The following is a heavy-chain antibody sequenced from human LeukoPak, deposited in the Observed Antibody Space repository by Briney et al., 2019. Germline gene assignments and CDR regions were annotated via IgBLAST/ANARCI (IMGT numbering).Heavy chain of an antibody. D-gene: IGHD6-19*01. Sequence: GGSLRLSSAASGFTFSSYIMNWVRQAPGKGLEWVSSISSSSSYIYYADSVKGRFTISRDNAKNSLYLQMNSLRAEDTAVYYCARARSSGWFIDYWGQGTLVTVSS. CDR1: GFTFSSYI. V-gene: IGHV3-21*01. J-gene: IGHJ4*02. CDR3: ARARSSGWFIDY. CDR2: ISSSSSYI.